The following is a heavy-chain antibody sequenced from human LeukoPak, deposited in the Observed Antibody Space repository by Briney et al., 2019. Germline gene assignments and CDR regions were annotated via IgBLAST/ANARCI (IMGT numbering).Heavy chain of an antibody. V-gene: IGHV3-23*01. Sequence: GGSLRLSCAASGFTFSTYVMTWVRQAPGKGLDWVSVISNGGVSTYYADSVKGRFTISRDSSKNTLYLEMNSLRAEDTALYYCAKLSSVSSQDFDYWGQGTLVTVSS. CDR1: GFTFSTYV. CDR3: AKLSSVSSQDFDY. J-gene: IGHJ4*02. D-gene: IGHD2-2*01. CDR2: ISNGGVST.